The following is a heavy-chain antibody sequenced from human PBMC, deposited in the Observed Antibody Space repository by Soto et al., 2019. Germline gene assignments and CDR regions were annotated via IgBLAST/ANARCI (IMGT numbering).Heavy chain of an antibody. V-gene: IGHV3-7*03. D-gene: IGHD3-22*01. CDR3: ARDGNYYDSSGYYPYYFDY. J-gene: IGHJ4*02. Sequence: QPGGSLRLSCAASGFTFSSYWMSWVRQAPGKGLEWVANIKQDGSEKYYVDSVKGRFTISRDNAKNSLYLQMNSLRAEDTAVYYCARDGNYYDSSGYYPYYFDYWGQGTLVTVSS. CDR2: IKQDGSEK. CDR1: GFTFSSYW.